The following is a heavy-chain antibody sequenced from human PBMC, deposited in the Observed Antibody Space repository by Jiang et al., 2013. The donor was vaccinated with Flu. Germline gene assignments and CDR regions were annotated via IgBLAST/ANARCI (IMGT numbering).Heavy chain of an antibody. CDR1: GFTFNNYA. Sequence: VQLLESGGGLVQPGGSLRLSCAASGFTFNNYAMFWVRQAPGKGLEYVSDISSNGVSTDYANSVKGRFTISRDNSKNTLYLQMGSLRADDMAIYYCARGSGWYEWYYFDYWGQGALVTVSS. CDR2: ISSNGVST. V-gene: IGHV3-64*01. D-gene: IGHD6-13*01. J-gene: IGHJ4*02. CDR3: ARGSGWYEWYYFDY.